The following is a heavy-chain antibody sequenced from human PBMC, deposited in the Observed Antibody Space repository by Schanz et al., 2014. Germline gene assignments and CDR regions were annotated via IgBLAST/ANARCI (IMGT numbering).Heavy chain of an antibody. D-gene: IGHD2-21*02. Sequence: VQLVESGGGLVQPGGSVRLSCGASGFSFSTHCMAWVRQAPGKGLEWVANIGDDGADKYYLDSVKGRFTISRDNAKNSLYLQMNSLRPEDTALYYCAKVQTHTLYGGNSCFDYWGQGTLVTVSS. CDR2: IGDDGADK. V-gene: IGHV3-7*03. CDR1: GFSFSTHC. CDR3: AKVQTHTLYGGNSCFDY. J-gene: IGHJ4*02.